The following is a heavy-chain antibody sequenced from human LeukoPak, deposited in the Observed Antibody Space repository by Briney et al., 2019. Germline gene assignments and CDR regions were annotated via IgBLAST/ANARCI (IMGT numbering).Heavy chain of an antibody. CDR1: GFTFRTYW. V-gene: IGHV3-7*01. CDR2: INQGGSET. D-gene: IGHD6-6*01. Sequence: TGGSLILSCAASGFTFRTYWMSWVRQAPGKGLEWVASINQGGSETYYVESVKGRFTISRDNAMNSFFLQMNSLRAEDTAVYYCARLIGDRTIYDHWGQGTLVTVSS. J-gene: IGHJ4*02. CDR3: ARLIGDRTIYDH.